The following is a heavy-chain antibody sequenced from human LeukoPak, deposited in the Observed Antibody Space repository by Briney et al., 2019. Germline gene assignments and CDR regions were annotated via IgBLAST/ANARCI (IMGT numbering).Heavy chain of an antibody. Sequence: SETLSLTCTVSGYSISSGYYWGWIRQPPGKGLEWIGSIYHSGSTYYNPSLKSRVTISVDTSKNQFSLKLSPVTAADTAVYYCARDPNYGDYGSGRGYFDYWDQGTLVTVSS. CDR3: ARDPNYGDYGSGRGYFDY. CDR2: IYHSGST. V-gene: IGHV4-38-2*02. CDR1: GYSISSGYY. J-gene: IGHJ4*02. D-gene: IGHD4-17*01.